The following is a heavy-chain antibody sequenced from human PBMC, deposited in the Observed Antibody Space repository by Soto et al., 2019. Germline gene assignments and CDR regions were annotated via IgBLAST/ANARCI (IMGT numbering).Heavy chain of an antibody. Sequence: SVKVSCKASGGTFSSYTISWVRQAPGQGLEWMGRIIPILGIANYAQKFQGRVTITADKSTSTAYMELSSLRSEDTAVYYCAFYYDSSGDYYYGMDVWGQGTTVTVSS. V-gene: IGHV1-69*02. J-gene: IGHJ6*02. CDR1: GGTFSSYT. CDR2: IIPILGIA. CDR3: AFYYDSSGDYYYGMDV. D-gene: IGHD3-22*01.